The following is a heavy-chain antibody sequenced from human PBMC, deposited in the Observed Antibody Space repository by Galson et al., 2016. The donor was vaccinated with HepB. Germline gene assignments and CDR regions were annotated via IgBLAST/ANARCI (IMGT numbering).Heavy chain of an antibody. Sequence: SLRLSCAASKFSFTSFWMTWVRQAPGKGLEWLANINVDGNEKYYVDSVEGRFTISRDNAKNSVYLQMNALRGEDTAGYYCARGMNFYYYGLAVWGQGTSVTVSS. J-gene: IGHJ6*02. CDR2: INVDGNEK. CDR3: ARGMNFYYYGLAV. V-gene: IGHV3-7*01. CDR1: KFSFTSFW.